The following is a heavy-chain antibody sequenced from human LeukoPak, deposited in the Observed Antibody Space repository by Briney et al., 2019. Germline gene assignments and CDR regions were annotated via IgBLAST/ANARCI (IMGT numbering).Heavy chain of an antibody. CDR3: ARYGRYYGMDV. V-gene: IGHV3-66*01. CDR1: GFTVSSNY. Sequence: GGSLRLSCAASGFTVSSNYMSWVRQAPGKGLEWVSVIYSGGSTYYANSVKGRFTISRDNSKNTLYLQMNSLRAEDTAVYYCARYGRYYGMDVWGQGTTVTVSS. CDR2: IYSGGST. D-gene: IGHD2-8*01. J-gene: IGHJ6*02.